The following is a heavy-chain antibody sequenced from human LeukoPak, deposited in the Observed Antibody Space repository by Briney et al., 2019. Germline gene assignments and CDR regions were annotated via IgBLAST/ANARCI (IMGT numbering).Heavy chain of an antibody. D-gene: IGHD5-24*01. CDR3: ARGGGYNYAY. CDR2: IKPDGSEK. CDR1: GFTFSSYW. V-gene: IGHV3-7*01. Sequence: GGSLRLSCAASGFTFSSYWLTWVRQAPGKGLEWVANIKPDGSEKYYVASVKGRFTISRDNAKNSLYLQMNSLRAEDTAVYYCARGGGYNYAYWGQGTLVTVSS. J-gene: IGHJ4*02.